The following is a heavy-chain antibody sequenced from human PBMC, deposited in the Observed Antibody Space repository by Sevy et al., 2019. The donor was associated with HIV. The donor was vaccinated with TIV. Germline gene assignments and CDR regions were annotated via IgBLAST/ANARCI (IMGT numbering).Heavy chain of an antibody. D-gene: IGHD1-26*01. Sequence: GGSLRLSCAASGFNFGSHAMHWVRQAPGMGLDWVAVISSDGNSQYSADSVKGRFTISRDNSKNTLYLQMDSLRVEDTAVYYCARDLISGSYSQSLDPWGQGTLVTVSS. CDR1: GFNFGSHA. CDR2: ISSDGNSQ. CDR3: ARDLISGSYSQSLDP. J-gene: IGHJ5*02. V-gene: IGHV3-30*04.